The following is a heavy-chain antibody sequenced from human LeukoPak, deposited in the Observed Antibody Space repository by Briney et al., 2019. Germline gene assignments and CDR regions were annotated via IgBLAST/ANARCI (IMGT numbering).Heavy chain of an antibody. CDR2: ISSSSSYI. D-gene: IGHD4-17*01. CDR1: GFTFSRFS. J-gene: IGHJ6*02. Sequence: PGGSLRLSCAASGFTFSRFSMNWVRQAPGKGLEWVSSISSSSSYIDYADSVKGRFTISRDNAKSSLYLQMNSLRAEDTAVYYCARWGKQYGDYLSHYGLDVWGPGTTVTVSS. CDR3: ARWGKQYGDYLSHYGLDV. V-gene: IGHV3-21*01.